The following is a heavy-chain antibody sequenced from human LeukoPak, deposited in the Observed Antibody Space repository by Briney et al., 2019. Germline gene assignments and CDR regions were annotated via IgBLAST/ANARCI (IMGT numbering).Heavy chain of an antibody. CDR2: IYYSGST. CDR3: AREVRVTMILRYFDL. CDR1: GGSVSSGSYY. D-gene: IGHD3-22*01. V-gene: IGHV4-61*01. J-gene: IGHJ2*01. Sequence: SETLSLTCTVSGGSVSSGSYYWSWIRQPTGKGLEWIGYIYYSGSTNYNPSLKSRVTISVDTSKNQFSLKLSSVTAADTAVYYCAREVRVTMILRYFDLWGRGTLVTVSS.